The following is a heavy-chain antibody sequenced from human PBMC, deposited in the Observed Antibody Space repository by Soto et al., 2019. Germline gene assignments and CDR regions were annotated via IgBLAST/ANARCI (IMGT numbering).Heavy chain of an antibody. D-gene: IGHD2-2*01. CDR3: ARRIFVVLPAASDAFDI. V-gene: IGHV5-51*01. CDR1: GYSFTSYL. J-gene: IGHJ3*02. Sequence: PGESLKVSCRGAGYSFTSYLIVLVRPLPGKGLEWMGIIYPGDSDTRYSPSFQGQVTISADKSISTAYLQWSSLKASDTAMYYCARRIFVVLPAASDAFDIRGQGTMVTVSS. CDR2: IYPGDSDT.